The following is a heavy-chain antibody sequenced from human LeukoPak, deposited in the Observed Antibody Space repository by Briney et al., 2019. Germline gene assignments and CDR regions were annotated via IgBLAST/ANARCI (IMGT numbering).Heavy chain of an antibody. D-gene: IGHD3-10*01. CDR3: ARDLLVRGVSIYYFDY. CDR1: GYTFTGYY. V-gene: IGHV1-69*04. Sequence: SVKVSCKTSGYTFTGYYLHWVRQAPGQGLEWMGRITPILGIANYAQKFQGRVTITADKSTSTAYMELSSLRSEDTAVYYCARDLLVRGVSIYYFDYWGQGTLVTVSS. CDR2: ITPILGIA. J-gene: IGHJ4*02.